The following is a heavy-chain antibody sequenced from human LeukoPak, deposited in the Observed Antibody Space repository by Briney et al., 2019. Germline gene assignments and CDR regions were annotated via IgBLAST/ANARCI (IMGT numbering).Heavy chain of an antibody. CDR1: GFTFSSYA. Sequence: SLRLSCAASGFTFSSYAMHWVRQAPGKGLEWVAVISYDGSNKYYADSVKGRFTISRDNSKNTLYLQMNSLRAEDTAVYYCAGNTYYYDSSGLNWGQGTLVTVSS. CDR2: ISYDGSNK. J-gene: IGHJ4*02. V-gene: IGHV3-30-3*01. CDR3: AGNTYYYDSSGLN. D-gene: IGHD3-22*01.